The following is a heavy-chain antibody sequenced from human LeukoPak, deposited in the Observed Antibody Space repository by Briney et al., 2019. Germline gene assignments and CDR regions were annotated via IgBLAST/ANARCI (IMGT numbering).Heavy chain of an antibody. CDR1: GFTFSSYS. Sequence: PGGSLRLSCAASGFTFSSYSMNWVRQAPGKGLEWVSYISSSSNTIYYADSVKGRFTISRDNAKNSLFLQMNSLRAEDTAVYYCATWDCGYSYGCRDYWGQGTLVTVSS. CDR2: ISSSSNTI. V-gene: IGHV3-48*01. CDR3: ATWDCGYSYGCRDY. D-gene: IGHD5-18*01. J-gene: IGHJ4*02.